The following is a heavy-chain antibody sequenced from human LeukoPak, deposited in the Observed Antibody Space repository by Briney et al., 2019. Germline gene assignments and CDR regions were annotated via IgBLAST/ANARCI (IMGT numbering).Heavy chain of an antibody. CDR3: ARDPFYRGSIDY. Sequence: SETLSLTCAVYGGSFSGYYWSWIRQPPGQGLEWIGSIYYSGSTYYNPSLKSRVTISVDTSKNQFSLKLSSVTAADTAVYYCARDPFYRGSIDYWGQGTLVTVSS. CDR2: IYYSGST. J-gene: IGHJ4*02. CDR1: GGSFSGYY. V-gene: IGHV4-34*11. D-gene: IGHD5-12*01.